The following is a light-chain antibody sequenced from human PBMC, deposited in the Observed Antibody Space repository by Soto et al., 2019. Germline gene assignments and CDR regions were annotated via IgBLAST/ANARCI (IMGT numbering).Light chain of an antibody. J-gene: IGLJ2*01. V-gene: IGLV2-23*01. CDR2: EGN. CDR3: GSYAGSSTVI. Sequence: QSALTQPASVSGSPGQSITISCTGTSGDIGTYNLVSWYQQHPGRAPKRIIFEGNKLPAGVSHRFSGSKSGNTASLTISGLQAEDEADYHCGSYAGSSTVICGGGTKLTVL. CDR1: SGDIGTYNL.